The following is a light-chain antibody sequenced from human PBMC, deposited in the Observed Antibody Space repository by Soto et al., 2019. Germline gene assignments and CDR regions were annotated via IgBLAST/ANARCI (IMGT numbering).Light chain of an antibody. CDR2: DVS. J-gene: IGLJ1*01. CDR3: SSYTSSSTRV. CDR1: SSDVGGYNY. V-gene: IGLV2-14*01. Sequence: QSVLTQPASVSGSPGQSITISCTGTSSDVGGYNYVSWYQQHPGKAPKLMIYDVSNRPSGVSNRFSGSKSGNTASLTISGLQAEDEADYYCSSYTSSSTRVFGTGTKVTLL.